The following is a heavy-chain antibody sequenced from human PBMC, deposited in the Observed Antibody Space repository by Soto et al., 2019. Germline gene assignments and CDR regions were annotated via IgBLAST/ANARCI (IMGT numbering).Heavy chain of an antibody. Sequence: GGSLRLSCAASGFTFSSYWMHWVRQAPGKGLVWVSRINRDGSSTAYADSVKGRFTISRDNAKDTLYLQMNSLRAEDTAVYYCTRDLRAYCSSTSCYELGYWGQGTLVTVS. CDR1: GFTFSSYW. J-gene: IGHJ4*02. V-gene: IGHV3-74*01. CDR2: INRDGSST. D-gene: IGHD2-2*01. CDR3: TRDLRAYCSSTSCYELGY.